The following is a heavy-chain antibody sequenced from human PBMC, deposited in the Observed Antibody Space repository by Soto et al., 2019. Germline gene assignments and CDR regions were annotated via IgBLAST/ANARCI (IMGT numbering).Heavy chain of an antibody. CDR1: GGTFSSYT. V-gene: IGHV1-69*04. CDR2: IIPILGIA. Sequence: SVKVSSKASGGTFSSYTISWVRQAPGQGLEWMGRIIPILGIANYAQKFQGRVTITADKSTSTAYMELSSLRSEDTAVYYCARDRGVAATNWFDPWGQGTLVTVSS. CDR3: ARDRGVAATNWFDP. D-gene: IGHD6-13*01. J-gene: IGHJ5*02.